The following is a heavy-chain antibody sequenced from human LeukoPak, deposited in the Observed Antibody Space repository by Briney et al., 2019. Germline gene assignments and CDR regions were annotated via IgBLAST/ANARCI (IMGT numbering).Heavy chain of an antibody. V-gene: IGHV1-2*02. Sequence: EASVKVSCKASGYTFTGYYIHWVRHAPGQGLEWMGWINPKSGDTNYARKFQGRVTMTRDTSLSTAYMELSRLRSDDTAVYYCARDAVLMIYVIHAWLDPWGQGTQVTVSS. J-gene: IGHJ5*02. D-gene: IGHD2-8*01. CDR3: ARDAVLMIYVIHAWLDP. CDR2: INPKSGDT. CDR1: GYTFTGYY.